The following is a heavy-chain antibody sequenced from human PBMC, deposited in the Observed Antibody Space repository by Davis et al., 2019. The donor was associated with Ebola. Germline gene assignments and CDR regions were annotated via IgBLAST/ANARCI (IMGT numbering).Heavy chain of an antibody. CDR3: ARDLGYYYGSGSYYNNWFDP. V-gene: IGHV4-61*01. CDR2: IYYSGST. CDR1: GGSVSSGSYY. D-gene: IGHD3-10*01. Sequence: PSETLSLTCTVSGGSVSSGSYYWSWIRQPPGKGLEWIGYIYYSGSTNYNPSLKSRVTISVDTSKNQFSLKLSSVTAADTAVYYCARDLGYYYGSGSYYNNWFDPWGQGTLVTVSS. J-gene: IGHJ5*02.